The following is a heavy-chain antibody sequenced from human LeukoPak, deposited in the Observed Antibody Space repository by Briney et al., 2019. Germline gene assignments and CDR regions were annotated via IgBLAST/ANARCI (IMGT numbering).Heavy chain of an antibody. D-gene: IGHD2-8*01. V-gene: IGHV3-48*01. CDR2: ISSSSSTI. CDR3: ARRYCTNGVCYKGFDY. Sequence: GGSLRLSCAASGFTFSNYAMSWVRQAPGKGLEWVSYISSSSSTIYYADSVKGRFTISRDNAKNSLYLQMNSLRAEDTAVYYCARRYCTNGVCYKGFDYWGQGTLVTVSS. CDR1: GFTFSNYA. J-gene: IGHJ4*02.